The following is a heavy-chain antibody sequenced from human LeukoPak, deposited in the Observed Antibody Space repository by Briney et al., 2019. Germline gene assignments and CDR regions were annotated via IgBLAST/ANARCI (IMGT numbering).Heavy chain of an antibody. J-gene: IGHJ4*02. CDR1: GFTFSSYW. D-gene: IGHD3-3*01. CDR3: ATTIRFLEWLGPDY. CDR2: ISYDGSNK. V-gene: IGHV3-30*01. Sequence: GGSLRLSCAASGFTFSSYWMPWVRQAPGKGLEWVAVISYDGSNKYYADSVKGRFTISRDNSKNTLYLQMNSLRAEDTAVYYCATTIRFLEWLGPDYWGQGTLVTVSS.